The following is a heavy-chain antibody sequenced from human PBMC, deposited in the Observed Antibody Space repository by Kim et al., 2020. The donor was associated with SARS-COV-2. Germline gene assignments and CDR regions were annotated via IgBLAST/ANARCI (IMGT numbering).Heavy chain of an antibody. Sequence: GGSLRLSCAGSGFTFSSYWMTWVRQAPGKGLEWVANINQDGSTRQYVDSVKGRFTISRDNAKNSLYLQMNSLRAEDTAVYFCAAGNTFDYWGQGTLVTVSS. CDR3: AAGNTFDY. J-gene: IGHJ4*02. CDR1: GFTFSSYW. D-gene: IGHD1-26*01. CDR2: INQDGSTR. V-gene: IGHV3-7*01.